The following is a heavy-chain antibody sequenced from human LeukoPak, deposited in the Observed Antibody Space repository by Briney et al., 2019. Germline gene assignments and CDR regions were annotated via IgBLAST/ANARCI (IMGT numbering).Heavy chain of an antibody. CDR2: IYYTGST. CDR3: ARIDCSSTSCYFDY. D-gene: IGHD2-2*01. CDR1: GGSISGYY. J-gene: IGHJ4*02. Sequence: SETLSLTCTVSGGSISGYYWSWIRQPPGKGLEWIGCIYYTGSTNFNASLKSRVTISVDMSQNQFSLRLNSVTAADTAVYYCARIDCSSTSCYFDYWGQGTLVTVSS. V-gene: IGHV4-59*08.